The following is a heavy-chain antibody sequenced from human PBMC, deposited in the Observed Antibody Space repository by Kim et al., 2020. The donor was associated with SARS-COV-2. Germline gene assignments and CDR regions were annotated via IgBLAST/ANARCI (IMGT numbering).Heavy chain of an antibody. Sequence: SETLSLTCAVSGGSISSSNWWSWVRQPPGKGLEWIGEIYHSGSTNYNPSLKSRVTISVDKSKNQFSLKLSSVTAADTAVYYCARALWFGATHLGYYYYYGMDVWGQGTTVTVSS. CDR2: IYHSGST. J-gene: IGHJ6*02. CDR3: ARALWFGATHLGYYYYYGMDV. CDR1: GGSISSSNW. D-gene: IGHD3-10*01. V-gene: IGHV4-4*02.